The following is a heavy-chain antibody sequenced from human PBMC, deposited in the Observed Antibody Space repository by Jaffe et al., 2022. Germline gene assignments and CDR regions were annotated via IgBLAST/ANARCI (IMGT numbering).Heavy chain of an antibody. J-gene: IGHJ3*02. CDR1: GYSISSGYY. Sequence: QVQLQESGPGLVKPSETLSLTCAVSGYSISSGYYWGWIRQPPGKGLEWIGSIYHSGSTYYNPSLKSRVTISVDTSKNQFSLKLSSVTAADTAVYYCARHQRKLRYFDRLLGGAFDIWGQGTMVTVSS. CDR3: ARHQRKLRYFDRLLGGAFDI. CDR2: IYHSGST. D-gene: IGHD3-9*01. V-gene: IGHV4-38-2*01.